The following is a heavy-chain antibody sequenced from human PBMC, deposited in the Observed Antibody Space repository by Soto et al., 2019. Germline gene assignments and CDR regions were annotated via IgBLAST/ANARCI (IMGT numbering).Heavy chain of an antibody. CDR2: VDPEDGET. V-gene: IGHV1-69-2*01. J-gene: IGHJ3*02. CDR1: GYTFTDYY. CDR3: ATDIYYYDSSGKDAFDI. D-gene: IGHD3-22*01. Sequence: ASVKVSCKVSGYTFTDYYMHWVRQAPGKGLEWMGLVDPEDGETIYAEKFQGRVTITADTSTDTAYMELSSLRSEDTAVYYCATDIYYYDSSGKDAFDIWGQGTMVTVSS.